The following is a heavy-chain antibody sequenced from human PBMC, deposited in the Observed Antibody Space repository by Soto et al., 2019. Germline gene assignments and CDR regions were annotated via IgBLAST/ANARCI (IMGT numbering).Heavy chain of an antibody. J-gene: IGHJ6*02. Sequence: GGSLRLSCAASGFTFSSHSMNWVRQAPGKGLEWVSSITSSSSYINYADSVKGRFTISRDNAKTSLYLQMNSLRAEDTAVYYCARLGFCTDINCNHYFYYYAMDVWGQGTTVTVSS. V-gene: IGHV3-21*01. CDR1: GFTFSSHS. D-gene: IGHD2-8*02. CDR2: ITSSSSYI. CDR3: ARLGFCTDINCNHYFYYYAMDV.